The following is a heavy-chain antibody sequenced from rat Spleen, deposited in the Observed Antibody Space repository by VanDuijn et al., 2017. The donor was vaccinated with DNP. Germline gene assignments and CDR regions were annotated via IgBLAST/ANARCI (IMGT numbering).Heavy chain of an antibody. CDR3: TRESWGYVMDA. CDR1: GFSLTNYG. J-gene: IGHJ4*01. CDR2: VWGDGNT. V-gene: IGHV2S75*01. Sequence: QVQLKESGPGLLQPSQTLSLTCTVSGFSLTNYGVIWVRQSPGKGLEWMGIVWGDGNTDYNSALKSRLSINRDTSKSQVFLKMNSLQTDDTAIYYCTRESWGYVMDAWGQGASVTVSS. D-gene: IGHD1-7*01.